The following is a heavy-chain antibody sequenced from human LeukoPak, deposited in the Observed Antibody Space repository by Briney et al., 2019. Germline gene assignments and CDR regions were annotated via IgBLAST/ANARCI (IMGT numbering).Heavy chain of an antibody. CDR2: IIPIFGTA. J-gene: IGHJ6*02. CDR3: ARADCSSTSCYPHWYYYYGMDV. D-gene: IGHD2-2*01. V-gene: IGHV1-69*13. Sequence: GASVKVSCKASGGTFSSYAISWVRQAPGQGLEWMGGIIPIFGTANYAQKFQGRVTITADESTSTAYMELSSLRSEDTAVYYCARADCSSTSCYPHWYYYYGMDVWGQGTTVTVS. CDR1: GGTFSSYA.